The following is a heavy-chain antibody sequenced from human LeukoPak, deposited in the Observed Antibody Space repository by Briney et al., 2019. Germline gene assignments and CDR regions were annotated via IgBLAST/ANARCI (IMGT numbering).Heavy chain of an antibody. Sequence: ASVKVSCKASGYTFTSYDINWVRQATGQGLEWTGWMNPNSGNTGYAQKFQGRVTITRNTSISTAYMELSSLRSEDTAVYYCARAGPPSLRRNCSGGSCYRWFDPWGQGTLVTVSS. D-gene: IGHD2-15*01. CDR1: GYTFTSYD. J-gene: IGHJ5*02. CDR2: MNPNSGNT. V-gene: IGHV1-8*03. CDR3: ARAGPPSLRRNCSGGSCYRWFDP.